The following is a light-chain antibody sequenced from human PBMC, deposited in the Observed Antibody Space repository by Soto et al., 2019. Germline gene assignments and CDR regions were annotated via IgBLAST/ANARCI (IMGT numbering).Light chain of an antibody. CDR2: DAS. CDR3: QQYDDLPLT. V-gene: IGKV1-33*01. J-gene: IGKJ4*01. CDR1: RDIAHY. Sequence: DIQLTQSPSSLSASVGDRITITCQASRDIAHYLSWYQQKPGKAPQLLVYDASKLQTGVPLRFSGSASGTDFTFAISSLQPEDRATYFCQQYDDLPLTFGGGTKVEIK.